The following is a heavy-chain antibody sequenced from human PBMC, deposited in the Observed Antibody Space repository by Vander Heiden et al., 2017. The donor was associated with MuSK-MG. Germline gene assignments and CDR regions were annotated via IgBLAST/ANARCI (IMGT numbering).Heavy chain of an antibody. J-gene: IGHJ4*02. D-gene: IGHD5-12*01. CDR2: INHSGST. V-gene: IGHV4-34*01. CDR3: ARGHYSGYDYGWLLRTGGFDY. Sequence: QVQLQQWGAGLLKPSETLSLTCAVYGGSFSGYYWSWIRQPPGKGLEWIGEINHSGSTNYNPSLKSRVTISVDTSKNQFSLKLSSVTAADTAVYYCARGHYSGYDYGWLLRTGGFDYWGQGTLVTVSS. CDR1: GGSFSGYY.